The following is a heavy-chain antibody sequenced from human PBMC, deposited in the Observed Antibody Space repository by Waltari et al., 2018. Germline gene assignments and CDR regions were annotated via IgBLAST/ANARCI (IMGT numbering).Heavy chain of an antibody. V-gene: IGHV3-7*01. CDR1: GFPFNSPW. J-gene: IGHJ4*02. D-gene: IGHD3-10*01. Sequence: EVQVVESGGGSVQPGGSLRLSCAASGFPFNSPWMRWVRQAQGKGLGWVANMKPDASDKYYVDSVKGRFTISRDNAKNSLYLQMNSLGAEDTAIYYGARNKLRLDYWGPGTLVTVSS. CDR2: MKPDASDK. CDR3: ARNKLRLDY.